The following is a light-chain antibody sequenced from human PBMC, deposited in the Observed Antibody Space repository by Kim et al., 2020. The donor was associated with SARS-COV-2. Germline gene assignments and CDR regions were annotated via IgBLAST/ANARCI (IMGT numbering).Light chain of an antibody. CDR1: TTDVGNYNF. J-gene: IGLJ2*01. CDR2: DVT. V-gene: IGLV2-14*03. Sequence: QSITISCTGTTTDVGNYNFVSWYQHHPGEAPKVLIYDVTKRPSGVSNRFFGSKSGNTASLTISGLQTEDEADYYCCSYASGSTLIFGGGTQLTV. CDR3: CSYASGSTLI.